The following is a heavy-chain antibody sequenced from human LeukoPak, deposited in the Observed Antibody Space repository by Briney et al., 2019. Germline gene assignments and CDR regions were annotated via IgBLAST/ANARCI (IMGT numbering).Heavy chain of an antibody. Sequence: SVKVSCKASGGTFSSYTISWVRQAPGQGLEWMGRIIPILGIANYAQKFQGRVTITADKSTSTAYMELSSLRSEDAAVYYCARDPRGYCSSTSCYNFDYWGQGTLVTVSS. CDR1: GGTFSSYT. J-gene: IGHJ4*02. CDR3: ARDPRGYCSSTSCYNFDY. CDR2: IIPILGIA. V-gene: IGHV1-69*04. D-gene: IGHD2-2*02.